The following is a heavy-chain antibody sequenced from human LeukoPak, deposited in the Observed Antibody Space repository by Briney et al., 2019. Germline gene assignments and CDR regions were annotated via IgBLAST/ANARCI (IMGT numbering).Heavy chain of an antibody. D-gene: IGHD2-2*03. CDR3: AKSQRGYCSSTSCYGDY. Sequence: GGSLRLSCAASGFSFSSFGMHWVRQAPGKGLEWVAFTRYDETNKFYADSVKGRFTISRDNSNNTLYLQMNSLRAEDSAVYHCAKSQRGYCSSTSCYGDYWGQGTLVTVSS. J-gene: IGHJ4*02. CDR2: TRYDETNK. CDR1: GFSFSSFG. V-gene: IGHV3-30*02.